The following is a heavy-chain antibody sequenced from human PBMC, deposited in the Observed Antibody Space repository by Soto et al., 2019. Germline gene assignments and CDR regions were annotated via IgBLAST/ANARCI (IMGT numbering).Heavy chain of an antibody. CDR1: GGSISSGDYY. CDR3: ARERPDGARLDP. V-gene: IGHV4-30-4*01. CDR2: IYYSGST. J-gene: IGHJ5*02. D-gene: IGHD6-6*01. Sequence: QVQLQESGPGLVKPSQTLSLTCTVSGGSISSGDYYWSWIRQPPGKGLEWIGYIYYSGSTHYNPSLKSRVTISVDTSKNQLSLKLSSVTAADTAVYYCARERPDGARLDPWGQGTLVTVSS.